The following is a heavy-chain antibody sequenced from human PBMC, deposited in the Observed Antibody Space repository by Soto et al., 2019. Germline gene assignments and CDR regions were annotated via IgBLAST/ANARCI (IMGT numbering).Heavy chain of an antibody. CDR1: GYTFTSYA. Sequence: ASVKVSCKASGYTFTSYAMPWVRQAPGQGLEWMGWINAGNGNTKYSQKFQGRVTITRDTSASTAYMELSSLRSEDTAVYYCAKGRGGAMVWYIGMDVWGQGTTVTVSS. J-gene: IGHJ6*02. V-gene: IGHV1-3*01. CDR3: AKGRGGAMVWYIGMDV. CDR2: INAGNGNT. D-gene: IGHD5-18*01.